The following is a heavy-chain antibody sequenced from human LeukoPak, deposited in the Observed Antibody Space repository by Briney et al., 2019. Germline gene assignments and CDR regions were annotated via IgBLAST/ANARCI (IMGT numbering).Heavy chain of an antibody. CDR1: GGSISGYY. CDR2: ISYSGST. CDR3: ATAEYSSPPFH. Sequence: PSGTLSLTCTVSGGSISGYYWDWIRQPPGKGLEWIGYISYSGSTNYNPSLKSRVTISVDTSKNQFSLKLSSVTAADTAVYYCATAEYSSPPFHWGQGTLVTVSS. V-gene: IGHV4-59*01. J-gene: IGHJ4*02. D-gene: IGHD6-6*01.